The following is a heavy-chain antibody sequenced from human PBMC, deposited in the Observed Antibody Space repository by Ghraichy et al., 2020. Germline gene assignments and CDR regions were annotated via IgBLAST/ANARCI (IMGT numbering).Heavy chain of an antibody. V-gene: IGHV3-30*18. CDR1: GDSFSSSG. CDR3: TKWGLGGQNAIDT. CDR2: ISADGNKK. J-gene: IGHJ3*01. D-gene: IGHD3-16*01. Sequence: GGSLRLSCVASGDSFSSSGMHWVRQSPGKGLEWVAAISADGNKKFYADSVKGRMTISRDNSKDALFLQMSGLRPDDTSLYYCTKWGLGGQNAIDTWGPGTMVTVSS.